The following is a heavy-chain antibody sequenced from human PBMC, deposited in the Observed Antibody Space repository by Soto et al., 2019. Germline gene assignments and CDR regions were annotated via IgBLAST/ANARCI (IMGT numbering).Heavy chain of an antibody. J-gene: IGHJ5*02. CDR1: GYTFTGSY. Sequence: ASVKGSCKAAGYTFTGSYMNWVRQAPGQGLELMGWINPNSGGTNNAQKFQGWVTMTRDTSISTAYMELSRLRSDDTAVYYCARGPGPAAIPVWFDPWGQGTLVTVYS. D-gene: IGHD2-2*02. CDR2: INPNSGGT. V-gene: IGHV1-2*04. CDR3: ARGPGPAAIPVWFDP.